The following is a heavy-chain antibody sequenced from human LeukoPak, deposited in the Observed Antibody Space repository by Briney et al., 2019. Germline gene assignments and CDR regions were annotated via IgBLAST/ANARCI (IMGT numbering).Heavy chain of an antibody. V-gene: IGHV4-30-2*01. Sequence: KTSETLSLTCAVSGGSISSGGYSWSWIRQPPGKGLEWIGYIYHSGNTYSNPSLNSRVTKSVDRSKNQCALKMSSVTAAGTAVYYCARGGGPLLDIWGQGTMVTGSS. J-gene: IGHJ3*02. D-gene: IGHD3-16*01. CDR1: GGSISSGGYS. CDR2: IYHSGNT. CDR3: ARGGGPLLDI.